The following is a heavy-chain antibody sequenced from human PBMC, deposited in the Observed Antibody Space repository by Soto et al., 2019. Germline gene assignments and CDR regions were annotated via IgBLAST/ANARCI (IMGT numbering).Heavy chain of an antibody. D-gene: IGHD6-19*01. CDR1: GFTFSSYA. CDR2: ISGSGGST. Sequence: PGGSLRLSCAASGFTFSSYAMSWVRQAPGKGLEWVSAISGSGGSTYYADSVKGRFTISRDNSKNTLYLQMNSLRAEDTAVYYCAKDRNSSGRSVGLWYYYYYMDVWGKGTTVTVSS. J-gene: IGHJ6*03. CDR3: AKDRNSSGRSVGLWYYYYYMDV. V-gene: IGHV3-23*01.